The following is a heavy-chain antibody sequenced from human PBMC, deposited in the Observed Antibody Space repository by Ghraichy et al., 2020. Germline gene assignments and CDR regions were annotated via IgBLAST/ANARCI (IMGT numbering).Heavy chain of an antibody. CDR1: GGSFSGYY. D-gene: IGHD3-10*01. Sequence: SQTLSLTCAVYGGSFSGYYWSWIRQPPGKGLEWIGEINHSGSTNYNPSLKSRVTISVDTSKNQFSLKLSSVTAADTAVYYCAGQPVSGYYYGMDVWGQGTTVTVSS. J-gene: IGHJ6*02. CDR3: AGQPVSGYYYGMDV. CDR2: INHSGST. V-gene: IGHV4-34*01.